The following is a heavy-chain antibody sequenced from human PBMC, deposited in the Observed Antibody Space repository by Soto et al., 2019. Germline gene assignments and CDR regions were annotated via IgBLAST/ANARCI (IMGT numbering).Heavy chain of an antibody. CDR1: GFTFDRYA. J-gene: IGHJ4*02. CDR2: IGAQSVTI. D-gene: IGHD3-16*01. CDR3: ARDHLWAFDY. V-gene: IGHV3-48*02. Sequence: EVQLVESGGGLVQPGGYLRLSCVASGFTFDRYAMNWVRQAPGKELEWISYIGAQSVTIEYSDSVRGRFTISRDDAKNLLYLQMNSLKDDDTAVYYCARDHLWAFDYWGQGALVTVSS.